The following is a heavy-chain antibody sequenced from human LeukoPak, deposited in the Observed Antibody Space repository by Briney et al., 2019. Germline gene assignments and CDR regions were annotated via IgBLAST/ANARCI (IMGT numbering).Heavy chain of an antibody. D-gene: IGHD3-10*01. CDR2: FDPEDGET. Sequence: ASVKVSCKVSGYTLTELSMHWVRQAPGKGLEWMGGFDPEDGETIYAQKFQGRVTMTEDTSKDTAYMELSSQRSEDTAVYYCATAEPDRITMVRGVIVLSPYYYYYGMDVWGQGTTVTVSS. J-gene: IGHJ6*02. CDR1: GYTLTELS. V-gene: IGHV1-24*01. CDR3: ATAEPDRITMVRGVIVLSPYYYYYGMDV.